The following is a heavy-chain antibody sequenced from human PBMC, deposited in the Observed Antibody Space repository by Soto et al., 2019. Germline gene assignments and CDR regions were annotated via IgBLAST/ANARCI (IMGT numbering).Heavy chain of an antibody. CDR2: VSGSGATT. J-gene: IGHJ6*02. V-gene: IGHV3-11*01. D-gene: IGHD2-8*01. CDR1: GFTLSGYY. Sequence: QVHLVESGGGLVKPGGSLRLSCAGSGFTLSGYYMSWIRQAPGKGLEWVSYVSGSGATTYYADSVKGRFTISRVNAKNSLFLHLNNLRVAGPAVYYCARARPDIVQMVGETPGYYGMGVWGPGTTVTVSS. CDR3: ARARPDIVQMVGETPGYYGMGV.